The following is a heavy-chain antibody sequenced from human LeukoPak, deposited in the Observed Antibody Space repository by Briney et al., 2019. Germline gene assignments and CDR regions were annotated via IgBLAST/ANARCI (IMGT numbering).Heavy chain of an antibody. Sequence: GGSLRLSCAASPGITFSDYWMNWVRQAPGKGREWVAIIRQDGREKLYLDSVKGRFTISRDNGKSSVYLQINSLRAEDTAVYYCVGGIGWQPDYWGQGTLVTVSS. D-gene: IGHD6-19*01. CDR2: IRQDGREK. J-gene: IGHJ4*02. CDR1: PGITFSDYW. V-gene: IGHV3-7*03. CDR3: VGGIGWQPDY.